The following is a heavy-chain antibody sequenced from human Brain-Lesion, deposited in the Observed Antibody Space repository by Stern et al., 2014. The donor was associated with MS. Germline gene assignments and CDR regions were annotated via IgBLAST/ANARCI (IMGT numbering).Heavy chain of an antibody. Sequence: VQLEESAAELNKPVASVKVPCKTSGYIFPGYYIHWVLQALRQGLEWIAWTNPNTGGTQYAPKFQGRVTMSRDTSISTAYVELSSLTSDDTAVYYCARDQRGITIFGVVTDYYYLGMDVWGQGTTVTVSS. CDR1: GYIFPGYY. D-gene: IGHD3-3*01. CDR2: TNPNTGGT. J-gene: IGHJ6*02. CDR3: ARDQRGITIFGVVTDYYYLGMDV. V-gene: IGHV1-2*02.